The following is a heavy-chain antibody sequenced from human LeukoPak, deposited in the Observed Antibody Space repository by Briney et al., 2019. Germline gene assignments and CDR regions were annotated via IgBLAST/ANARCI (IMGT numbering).Heavy chain of an antibody. CDR2: ISGSGDST. Sequence: GGSLRLSCAASGFTFSNYAMSWVRQAPGKGLEWVSGISGSGDSTYYGDSVKGRFTISRDNAKNTVHLQMNSLRAEDTAVYYCASASSHRIAAGGDYWGQGTLVTVSS. V-gene: IGHV3-23*01. CDR3: ASASSHRIAAGGDY. J-gene: IGHJ4*02. CDR1: GFTFSNYA. D-gene: IGHD6-13*01.